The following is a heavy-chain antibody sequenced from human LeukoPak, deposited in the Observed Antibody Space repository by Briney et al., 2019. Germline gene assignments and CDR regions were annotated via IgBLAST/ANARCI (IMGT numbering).Heavy chain of an antibody. Sequence: PGGSLRLSCAASGFIFSFYSMNWVRQAPGRGLEWVSSISSSSSYIYYADSVKGRFTISRDNAKNSLYLQMNSLRADDTAVYYCARARRHRLDAFDIWGQGTMVTVSS. CDR3: ARARRHRLDAFDI. CDR2: ISSSSSYI. CDR1: GFIFSFYS. V-gene: IGHV3-21*01. J-gene: IGHJ3*02.